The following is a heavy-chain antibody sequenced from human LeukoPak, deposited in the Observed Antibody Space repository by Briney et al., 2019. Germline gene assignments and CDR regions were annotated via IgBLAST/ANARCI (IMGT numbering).Heavy chain of an antibody. D-gene: IGHD5-18*01. Sequence: GGSLRLSCAASGFAFSTYSMIWVRQAPGKGLEWVSSISSTSAYIYYADSLQGRFNISRDNAKNSLYLQTNSLRAEDTAVYYCARGGYSHGRYYYYMDVWGIGTAVTVSS. CDR2: ISSTSAYI. CDR3: ARGGYSHGRYYYYMDV. V-gene: IGHV3-21*06. J-gene: IGHJ6*03. CDR1: GFAFSTYS.